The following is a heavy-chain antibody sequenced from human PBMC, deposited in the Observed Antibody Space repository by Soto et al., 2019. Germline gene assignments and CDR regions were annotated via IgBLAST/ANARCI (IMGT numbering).Heavy chain of an antibody. CDR3: ARMESFGSLNWFDP. J-gene: IGHJ5*02. D-gene: IGHD5-18*01. V-gene: IGHV1-8*02. Sequence: ASVKVSCKASGYTFTNNDVSWVRQATGQGLEWMGWMNPGSGDTGYAQKFQGRVTMTRDISIATAYMELNSLTSQNTAIYYCARMESFGSLNWFDPWGQGTLVTVSS. CDR2: MNPGSGDT. CDR1: GYTFTNND.